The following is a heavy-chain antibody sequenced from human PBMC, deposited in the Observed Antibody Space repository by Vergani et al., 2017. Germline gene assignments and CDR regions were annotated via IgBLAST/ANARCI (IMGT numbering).Heavy chain of an antibody. Sequence: QVQLEESGPGLVKPSETLSLTCTVSGGSFNTYYWSWIRQSPGKGLEWIGYIYSTGSTNYNPSLNSRVTMSVDTSKNQFSLKLRSVTAADTAVYFCARVMYRDEASTGYRLEGMDSWGQRTTVTISS. J-gene: IGHJ6*02. CDR2: IYSTGST. CDR1: GGSFNTYY. V-gene: IGHV4-59*13. D-gene: IGHD2-8*02. CDR3: ARVMYRDEASTGYRLEGMDS.